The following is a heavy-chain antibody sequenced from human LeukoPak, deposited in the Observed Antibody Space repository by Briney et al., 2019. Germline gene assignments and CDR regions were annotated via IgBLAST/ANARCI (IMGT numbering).Heavy chain of an antibody. CDR2: ISGSGGST. D-gene: IGHD2-2*01. Sequence: GGSLRLSCAASGFTFSSYAMSWVRQAPGKGLEWVSAISGSGGSTYYADSVKGRFTISRDNSKNTLYLQMNSLKTEDTAVYYCTRVVAGYCSSTSCYEMDWFDFDYWGQGTLVTVSS. CDR3: TRVVAGYCSSTSCYEMDWFDFDY. V-gene: IGHV3-23*01. J-gene: IGHJ4*02. CDR1: GFTFSSYA.